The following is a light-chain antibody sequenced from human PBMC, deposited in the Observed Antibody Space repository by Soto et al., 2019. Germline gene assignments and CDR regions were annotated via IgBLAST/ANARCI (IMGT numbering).Light chain of an antibody. V-gene: IGKV1-5*01. CDR2: DAS. Sequence: DIQMTQSPSTLSASVGDTVTITCRASQTINNCLAWYPQKPGKAPKLLISDASRLEPGVPSRFSRSGSGPECTRPISSLQPDDVETASCPHYNSYSEAFCQGTKV. J-gene: IGKJ1*01. CDR1: QTINNC. CDR3: PHYNSYSEA.